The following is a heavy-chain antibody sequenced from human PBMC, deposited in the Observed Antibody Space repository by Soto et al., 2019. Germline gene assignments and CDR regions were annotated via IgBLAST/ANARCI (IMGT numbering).Heavy chain of an antibody. V-gene: IGHV4-31*03. J-gene: IGHJ6*02. CDR3: ARDAYNPDSSSRGGYYYYDMDV. Sequence: KSSETLSLTCTVSGGSISSGGYYWSCIRQHPGKGLEWIGYIYYTGTTYYSPSLKSRLTISLDTSKNQFSLRLTSVTAADTAVYYCARDAYNPDSSSRGGYYYYDMDVWGQGTTVTVSS. CDR2: IYYTGTT. D-gene: IGHD6-6*01. CDR1: GGSISSGGYY.